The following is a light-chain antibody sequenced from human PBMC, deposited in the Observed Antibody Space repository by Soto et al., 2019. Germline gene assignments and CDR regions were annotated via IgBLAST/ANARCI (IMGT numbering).Light chain of an antibody. CDR1: QGIYNY. V-gene: IGKV1-27*01. CDR3: HKYNSARLT. Sequence: DIQMTQSPSSLSASVGDRVTITCRASQGIYNYLAWYQQKPGKAPKLLIYAASTLEAGVPSRFSGSGSGTDFTRTISSLQPEDVATYYCHKYNSARLTFGQGTRLEIK. CDR2: AAS. J-gene: IGKJ5*01.